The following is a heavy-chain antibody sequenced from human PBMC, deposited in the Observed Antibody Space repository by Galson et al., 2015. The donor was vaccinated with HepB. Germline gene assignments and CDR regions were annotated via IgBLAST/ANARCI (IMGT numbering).Heavy chain of an antibody. CDR1: GFSLNTPGMG. Sequence: PALVKPTQTLSLTCSFSGFSLNTPGMGVGWIRQPPGKALEWLVLIFWDDDKRYNSSLKTRLTITKDTSRNQVVLTLTNMDPLDTATYYCAHYTSSSQSYYLDSWGHRTLVTVSS. CDR3: AHYTSSSQSYYLDS. D-gene: IGHD6-6*01. V-gene: IGHV2-5*02. CDR2: IFWDDDK. J-gene: IGHJ4*01.